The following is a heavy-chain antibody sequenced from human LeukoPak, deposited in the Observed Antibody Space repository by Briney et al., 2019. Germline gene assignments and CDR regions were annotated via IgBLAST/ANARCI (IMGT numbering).Heavy chain of an antibody. J-gene: IGHJ4*02. Sequence: GRSLRLSCAASGFTFDDYAMHWVRQAPGKGLEWVSGISWNSGSIGYADSVKGRFTISRDNAKNSLYLQMNSLRAEDTALYYCAKGIGSRGGYSYGIGYYFDYWGQGTLVTVSS. CDR1: GFTFDDYA. CDR3: AKGIGSRGGYSYGIGYYFDY. CDR2: ISWNSGSI. V-gene: IGHV3-9*01. D-gene: IGHD5-18*01.